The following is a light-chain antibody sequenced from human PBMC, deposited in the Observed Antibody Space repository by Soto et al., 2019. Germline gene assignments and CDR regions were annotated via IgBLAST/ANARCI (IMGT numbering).Light chain of an antibody. V-gene: IGKV3-20*01. J-gene: IGKJ2*01. Sequence: EIVLTQSPGTLSLSPGERATLSCRASQSVSSSYLAWYRQKPGQAPRLLIYGASSRATGIPDRFSGSGSGTDFPLTISSLEPEDFAVYYCQQYGSSPPRYTFGQGTKLEIK. CDR2: GAS. CDR1: QSVSSSY. CDR3: QQYGSSPPRYT.